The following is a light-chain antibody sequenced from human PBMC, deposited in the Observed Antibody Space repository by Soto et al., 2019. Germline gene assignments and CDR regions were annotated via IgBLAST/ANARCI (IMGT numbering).Light chain of an antibody. CDR1: QIVSSN. V-gene: IGKV3-15*01. Sequence: ETVMTQSPATLSVSPGERVTLSCRASQIVSSNLAWYQQKPGQSSRLLIYGADTWATGVQARFSGSGSGTEFTLTISSLQSEDFAVYYCQQYNDWWTFGHGTKVEIK. J-gene: IGKJ1*01. CDR3: QQYNDWWT. CDR2: GAD.